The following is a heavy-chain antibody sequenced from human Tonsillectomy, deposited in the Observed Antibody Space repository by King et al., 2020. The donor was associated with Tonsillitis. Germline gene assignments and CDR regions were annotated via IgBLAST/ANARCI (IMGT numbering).Heavy chain of an antibody. CDR3: ARDYCTNGVCSWFDP. Sequence: EQLVQSGAEVKKPGASVKVSCKASGYTFSGYYMHWVRQAPGQGLGWMGWINPNSGGTNYAQKFQGRVTLTRDTSLSTAYMELGRLGSDDPAVYYCARDYCTNGVCSWFDPWGQGTLVTVSS. J-gene: IGHJ5*02. D-gene: IGHD2-8*01. CDR1: GYTFSGYY. CDR2: INPNSGGT. V-gene: IGHV1-2*02.